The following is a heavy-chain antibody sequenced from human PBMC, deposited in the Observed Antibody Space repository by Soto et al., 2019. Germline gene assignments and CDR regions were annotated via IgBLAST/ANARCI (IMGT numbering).Heavy chain of an antibody. CDR1: GFTFSSYW. CDR3: ARDVSLWFGDDPHWFDP. D-gene: IGHD3-10*01. V-gene: IGHV3-7*03. Sequence: EVQLVESGGGLVQPGGSLRLSCAASGFTFSSYWISWVRQAPGKGLEWVANIKQDGSEKYYVDSVKGRFTISRDNAKNSLYLQMNSLRAEDTAVYYCARDVSLWFGDDPHWFDPWGQGTLVTVSS. CDR2: IKQDGSEK. J-gene: IGHJ5*02.